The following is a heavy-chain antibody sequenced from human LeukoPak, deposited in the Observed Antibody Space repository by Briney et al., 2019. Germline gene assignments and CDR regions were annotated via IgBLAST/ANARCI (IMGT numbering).Heavy chain of an antibody. CDR3: ARFPLHSYFAIIEEYYMDV. J-gene: IGHJ6*03. D-gene: IGHD3-9*01. V-gene: IGHV4-59*11. CDR1: GGSISSHY. Sequence: SSETLSLTCTVSGGSISSHYWSWIRQPPGKGLEWIGYIYYSGSTNYNPSLKSRVTISVDTSKNQFSLKLSSVTAADTAVYYCARFPLHSYFAIIEEYYMDVWGKGTTVTVSS. CDR2: IYYSGST.